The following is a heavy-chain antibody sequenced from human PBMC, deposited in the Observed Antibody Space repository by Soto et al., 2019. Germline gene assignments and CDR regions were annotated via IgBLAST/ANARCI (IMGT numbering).Heavy chain of an antibody. CDR1: GFAVSSKY. V-gene: IGHV3-53*01. Sequence: EVQLVESGGGLIQPGGSLRLYCAASGFAVSSKYMTWVRQAPGKGLEWVSVIYGGGTTYYADSVKGRVTISRDTSKNTLYLQMNSLRAEATAVYYCVQTTGWPGFDFWGQGTLVTVSS. CDR3: VQTTGWPGFDF. CDR2: IYGGGTT. D-gene: IGHD6-19*01. J-gene: IGHJ4*02.